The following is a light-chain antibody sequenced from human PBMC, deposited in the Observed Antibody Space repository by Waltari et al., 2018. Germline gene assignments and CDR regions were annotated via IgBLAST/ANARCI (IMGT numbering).Light chain of an antibody. CDR3: QHRGHWPPDAT. Sequence: IVLTQSPATRSLSPGERATLSRRASQSVSSYLAWYQQKPGQAPRLLISDASPRATGKPARFSGSGSGTDFTLTISSLEPEDFAVYYCQHRGHWPPDATFGPGTKVDIK. V-gene: IGKV3-11*01. CDR2: DAS. CDR1: QSVSSY. J-gene: IGKJ3*01.